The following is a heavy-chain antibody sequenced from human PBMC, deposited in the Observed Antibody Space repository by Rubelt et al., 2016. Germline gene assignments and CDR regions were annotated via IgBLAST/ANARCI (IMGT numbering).Heavy chain of an antibody. CDR2: ISPYNGYT. J-gene: IGHJ6*02. Sequence: QVQLVQSGSELKTPGASVQVSCKASGYTFRRHAMCWVRQAPGQGLEWMGWISPYNGYTNYAQLLQGRVTITRDTGASNGYMGVGRLGSEETGGVECAKHEDVGGQGTTVTVAS. V-gene: IGHV1-3*01. CDR3: AKHEDV. CDR1: GYTFRRHA.